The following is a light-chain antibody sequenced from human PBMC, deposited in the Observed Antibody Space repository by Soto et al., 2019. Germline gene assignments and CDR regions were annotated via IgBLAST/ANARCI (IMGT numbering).Light chain of an antibody. Sequence: QSVLTQPPSASGSPGQSVTIPCTGTSSDVGGCGHVSWYQQHPGKAPKLLIYEVTKRPAGVPDRFSGSKSGNTASLTVSGLQAEDEADYFCSSDAGNYNYVFGTGTKLTVL. V-gene: IGLV2-8*01. CDR2: EVT. CDR3: SSDAGNYNYV. CDR1: SSDVGGCGH. J-gene: IGLJ1*01.